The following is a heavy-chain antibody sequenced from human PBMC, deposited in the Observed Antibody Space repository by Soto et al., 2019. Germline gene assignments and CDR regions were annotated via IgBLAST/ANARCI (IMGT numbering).Heavy chain of an antibody. CDR2: IYYNDDR. CDR3: EHSDGGYEIIYFDF. D-gene: IGHD5-12*01. Sequence: SGPTRVKPTQTVTLTCTFSGFSFTAAEVAGGWIRQTPGGALEWLTLIYYNDDRSFSPSLKTRLTITGDTSKKQVVLSLTNVDPGDTATYFCEHSDGGYEIIYFDFWGQGIPVTVPS. V-gene: IGHV2-5*01. J-gene: IGHJ4*02. CDR1: GFSFTAAEVA.